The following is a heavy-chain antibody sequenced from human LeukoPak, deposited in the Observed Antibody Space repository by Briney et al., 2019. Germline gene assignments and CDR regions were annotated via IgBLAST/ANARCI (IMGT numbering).Heavy chain of an antibody. Sequence: ASVKVSCKTSGYTFTDSYMHWVRQAPGQGLEWMGWIYPNSGATNYAQKFQDRVTMTRDTSISTAYMELSRLTSDDTAVYYCARGSPSFLGYFDYWAQGTLVTVSS. CDR1: GYTFTDSY. D-gene: IGHD3-16*01. V-gene: IGHV1-2*02. CDR2: IYPNSGAT. J-gene: IGHJ4*02. CDR3: ARGSPSFLGYFDY.